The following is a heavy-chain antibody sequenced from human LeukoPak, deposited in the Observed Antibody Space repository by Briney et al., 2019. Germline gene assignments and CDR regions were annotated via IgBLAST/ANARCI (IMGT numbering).Heavy chain of an antibody. V-gene: IGHV3-30*03. Sequence: PGGSLRLSCAASGFIFSSYGMHWVRQAPGKGLEWVAVISYDGSNKYYADSVKGRFTISRDNSKNTLYLQMNSLRAEDTAVHYCARDSSSLMDVWGQGTTVTVSS. CDR2: ISYDGSNK. CDR3: ARDSSSLMDV. CDR1: GFIFSSYG. D-gene: IGHD6-6*01. J-gene: IGHJ6*02.